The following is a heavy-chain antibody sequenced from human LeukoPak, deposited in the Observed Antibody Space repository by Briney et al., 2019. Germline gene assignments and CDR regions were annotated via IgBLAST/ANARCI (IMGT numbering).Heavy chain of an antibody. D-gene: IGHD6-19*01. V-gene: IGHV3-23*01. CDR2: ICGSGGCT. CDR1: GFTFNTYA. CDR3: AKTTVGYSSGRYPGWPADC. J-gene: IGHJ4*02. Sequence: QPGGSLRLSCEASGFTFNTYAIYWVRQAPGKGLEWVSGICGSGGCTYYADSVKGRFTISRDNSKNTVYLQMNSLTAGDTAVYYCAKTTVGYSSGRYPGWPADCWGQGTLVTVSS.